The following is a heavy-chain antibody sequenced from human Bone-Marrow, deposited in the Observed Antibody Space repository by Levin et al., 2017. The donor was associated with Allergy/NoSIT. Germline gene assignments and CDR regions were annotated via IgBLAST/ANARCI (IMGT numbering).Heavy chain of an antibody. Sequence: SGPTLVKPTETLTLTCTVSGFSLSDTRMGVSWIRQPPGKALEWLAHIFSSGEKAYSTSLKSRLTIYKDTSKSQVVLTMTNVDPVDTATYYCERVDCTYGTCYSGALDFWGQGTLVTVSS. CDR3: ERVDCTYGTCYSGALDF. J-gene: IGHJ4*02. CDR1: GFSLSDTRMG. CDR2: IFSSGEK. V-gene: IGHV2-26*01. D-gene: IGHD2-15*01.